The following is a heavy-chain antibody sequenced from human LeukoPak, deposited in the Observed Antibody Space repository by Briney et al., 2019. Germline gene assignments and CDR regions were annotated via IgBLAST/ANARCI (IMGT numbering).Heavy chain of an antibody. V-gene: IGHV4-34*01. CDR1: GGSFSGYY. D-gene: IGHD1-26*01. CDR3: SRRIRIVGATPEAFDI. J-gene: IGHJ3*02. CDR2: INHSGST. Sequence: PSETLSLTCADSGGSFSGYYWSWIRQPPGKGLEWIWEINHSGSTNYNPYTKSRVTTSLATTKKKFSLKLSSVPAAETAVYYCSRRIRIVGATPEAFDIWGQGTMVTVSS.